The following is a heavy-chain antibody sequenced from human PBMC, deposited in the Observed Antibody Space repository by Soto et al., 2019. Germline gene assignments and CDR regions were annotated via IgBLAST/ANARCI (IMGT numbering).Heavy chain of an antibody. Sequence: GGSLRLSCAASGFTFSSYWMSWVRQAPGKGLEWVANIKQDGSEKYYVDSVKGRFTISRDNAKNSLYLQMNSLRAEDTAVYYCARVFSSGWSHFDYWGQGTLVTVSS. CDR3: ARVFSSGWSHFDY. J-gene: IGHJ4*02. D-gene: IGHD6-19*01. CDR1: GFTFSSYW. CDR2: IKQDGSEK. V-gene: IGHV3-7*01.